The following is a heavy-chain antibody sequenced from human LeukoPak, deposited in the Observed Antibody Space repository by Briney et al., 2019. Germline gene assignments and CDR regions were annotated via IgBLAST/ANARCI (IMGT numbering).Heavy chain of an antibody. CDR3: ARRRVVVAARFDY. CDR1: GFTFSSYA. V-gene: IGHV3-7*01. Sequence: GGSLRLSCAASGFTFSSYAMSWVRQAPGKGLEWVANIKQDGSEKYYVDSVKGRFTISRDNAKNSLYLQMNSLRAEDTAVYYCARRRVVVAARFDYWGQGTLVTVSS. J-gene: IGHJ4*02. CDR2: IKQDGSEK. D-gene: IGHD2-15*01.